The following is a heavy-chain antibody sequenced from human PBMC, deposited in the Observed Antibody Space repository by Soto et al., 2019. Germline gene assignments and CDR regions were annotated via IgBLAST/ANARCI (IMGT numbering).Heavy chain of an antibody. CDR2: IYHSGSA. D-gene: IGHD2-2*01. J-gene: IGHJ2*01. CDR3: ATGGSYCSTTSSLYWDLDL. Sequence: QVQLQESGPGLVRASGTLSLTCAVSGGSISSNNWWCWVRQPPGKGLEWMGEIYHSGSANYNPSPNSRVTITVEKSKNHFSLNMNSVTAADTAAYYCATGGSYCSTTSSLYWDLDLWGRGTMVSVSS. CDR1: GGSISSNNW. V-gene: IGHV4-4*02.